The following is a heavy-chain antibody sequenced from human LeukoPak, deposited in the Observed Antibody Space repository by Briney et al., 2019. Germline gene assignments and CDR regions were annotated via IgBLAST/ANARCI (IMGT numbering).Heavy chain of an antibody. CDR2: IWYDGSNK. Sequence: GGSLRLSCAASGFTFSSYGMHWVRQAPGKGLEWVAVIWYDGSNKYYADSVKGRFTISRDNSKNTLYLQMNGLRAEDTAVYYCARADGYDFWSGYYYYYYYMDVWGKGTTVTVSS. D-gene: IGHD3-3*01. V-gene: IGHV3-33*01. CDR1: GFTFSSYG. CDR3: ARADGYDFWSGYYYYYYYMDV. J-gene: IGHJ6*03.